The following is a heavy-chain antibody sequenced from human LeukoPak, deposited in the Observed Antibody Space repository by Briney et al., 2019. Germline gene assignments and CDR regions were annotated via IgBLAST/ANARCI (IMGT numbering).Heavy chain of an antibody. V-gene: IGHV4-39*07. CDR3: AQYCTNGVCYMF. J-gene: IGHJ4*02. CDR1: GGSISSSSYY. Sequence: SETLSLTCTVSGGSISSSSYYWGWIRQPPGKGLEWIGSIYYSGSTYYNPSLKSRVTISVDTSKNQFSLKLSSVTAADTAVYYCAQYCTNGVCYMFWGQGTLVTVSS. CDR2: IYYSGST. D-gene: IGHD2-8*01.